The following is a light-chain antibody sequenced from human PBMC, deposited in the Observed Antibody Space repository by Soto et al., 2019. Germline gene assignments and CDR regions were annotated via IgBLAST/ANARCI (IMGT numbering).Light chain of an antibody. CDR1: SGHSSYI. V-gene: IGLV4-60*02. Sequence: QLVLTQSSSASASLGSSVKLTCTLSSGHSSYIIAWHQQQPGKAPRYLMKLEGSGSYNKGSGLPDRFSGSTFGADRYLTISNLQFEDEADYYCETWDFNTRVFGGGTKLTVL. J-gene: IGLJ3*02. CDR2: LEGSGSY. CDR3: ETWDFNTRV.